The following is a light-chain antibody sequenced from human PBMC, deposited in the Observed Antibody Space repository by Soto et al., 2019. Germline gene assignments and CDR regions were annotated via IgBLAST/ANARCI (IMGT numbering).Light chain of an antibody. Sequence: VLTQPASVSGSPGQSITISCTGTSSDVGAYNFVSWYQQHPGKAPKLMIYEVSNRPSGVSNRFSGSKSGNTASLTISGLQAEDEADYYCNSYTSSAARVFGTGTKVTVL. J-gene: IGLJ1*01. V-gene: IGLV2-14*01. CDR1: SSDVGAYNF. CDR3: NSYTSSAARV. CDR2: EVS.